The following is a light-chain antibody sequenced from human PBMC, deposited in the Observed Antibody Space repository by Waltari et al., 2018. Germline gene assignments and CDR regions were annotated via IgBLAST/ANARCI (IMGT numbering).Light chain of an antibody. J-gene: IGKJ1*01. V-gene: IGKV1D-16*01. CDR3: QQYDDLPWT. CDR1: QGISSW. CDR2: AAS. Sequence: DIQMTQSPSSLSASVGDKVTITCHAIQGISSWLAWYQQKPGKAPKPLIYAASSLQSGVPSRFSGSGSGTDYTLTISSLQPEDFATYYCQQYDDLPWTFGQGTKVEIK.